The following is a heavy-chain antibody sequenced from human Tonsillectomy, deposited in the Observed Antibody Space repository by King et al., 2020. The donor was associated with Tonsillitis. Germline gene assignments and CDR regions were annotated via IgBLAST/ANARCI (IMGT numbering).Heavy chain of an antibody. V-gene: IGHV3-43*02. CDR1: GFTFDYYA. J-gene: IGHJ4*02. CDR2: ISGDGGRT. Sequence: VQLVESGGGVVQPGGSLRLSCGASGFTFDYYAMQWVRQAPGRGLEWVSLISGDGGRTHYADSVKGRFTISRDNSKNSLYRQMNSLRTEDTALYFCAKNMYSDSSEELDYWGQGTLVTVSS. D-gene: IGHD3-22*01. CDR3: AKNMYSDSSEELDY.